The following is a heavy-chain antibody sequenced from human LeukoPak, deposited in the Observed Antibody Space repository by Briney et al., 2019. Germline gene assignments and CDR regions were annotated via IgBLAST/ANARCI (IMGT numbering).Heavy chain of an antibody. V-gene: IGHV1-2*02. CDR3: ARSPHILTGENFDY. Sequence: ASVKVSCKASGYTFTGYYMHWVRQAPGQGLEWMGWINPNSGGTNYAQKFQGRVTMTRDTSISTAYMHLGRLRSADTAVYYCARSPHILTGENFDYWGQGTLLTVSS. D-gene: IGHD3-9*01. CDR2: INPNSGGT. CDR1: GYTFTGYY. J-gene: IGHJ4*02.